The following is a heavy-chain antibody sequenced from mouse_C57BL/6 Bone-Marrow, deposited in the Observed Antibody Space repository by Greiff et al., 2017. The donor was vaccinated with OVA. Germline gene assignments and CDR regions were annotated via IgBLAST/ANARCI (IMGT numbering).Heavy chain of an antibody. CDR1: GSTFTSYW. CDR3: ARSRGKNYFDY. D-gene: IGHD2-1*01. V-gene: IGHV1-50*01. J-gene: IGHJ2*01. Sequence: QVQLQQPGAELVKPGASVKLSCKASGSTFTSYWMQWVKQRPGQGLEWIGEIDPSDSYTNYNQKFKGKAPLTVDTSSSTAYMQLSSLTSEDSAVYYCARSRGKNYFDYWGQGTTLTVSS. CDR2: IDPSDSYT.